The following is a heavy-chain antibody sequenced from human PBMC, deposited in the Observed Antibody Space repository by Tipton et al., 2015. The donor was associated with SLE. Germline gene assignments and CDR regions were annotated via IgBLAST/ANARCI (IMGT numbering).Heavy chain of an antibody. CDR3: ARDGYSSHFDY. CDR1: GGSFSSHY. J-gene: IGHJ4*02. V-gene: IGHV4-59*11. D-gene: IGHD6-13*01. CDR2: IYYRGST. Sequence: TLSLTCTVSGGSFSSHYWRWIRQPPGKGLEWIGYIYYRGSTNYNPSLKSRVTISVDTSKNQFSLKLSSVTAADTAVYYCARDGYSSHFDYWGQGTLVTVSS.